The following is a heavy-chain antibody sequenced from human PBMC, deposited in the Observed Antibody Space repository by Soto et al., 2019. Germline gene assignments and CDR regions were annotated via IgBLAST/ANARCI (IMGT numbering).Heavy chain of an antibody. CDR3: VRDGDP. Sequence: GGSLRLSCAASGFTFSSYDMHWVRQGTEKGLEWVAAIGTAGDTYYLGSVKGRFTISREDAKNSLYLQMNSLRAGDTAVYYCVRDGDPWGQGTLVTVSS. CDR1: GFTFSSYD. J-gene: IGHJ5*02. CDR2: IGTAGDT. V-gene: IGHV3-13*01.